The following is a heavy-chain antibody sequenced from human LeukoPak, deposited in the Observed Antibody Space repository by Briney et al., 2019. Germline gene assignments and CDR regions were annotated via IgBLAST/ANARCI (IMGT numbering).Heavy chain of an antibody. CDR3: AMTTVTTFWFDP. D-gene: IGHD4-17*01. CDR1: GYTFTDYY. CDR2: VDPEDGET. Sequence: AXVKISCKVSGYTFTDYYMHWVQQAPGRGLEWMGLVDPEDGETIYAEKFQGRVTITADTSTDTAYMELSSLRSEDTAVYYCAMTTVTTFWFDPWGQGTLVTVSS. V-gene: IGHV1-69-2*01. J-gene: IGHJ5*02.